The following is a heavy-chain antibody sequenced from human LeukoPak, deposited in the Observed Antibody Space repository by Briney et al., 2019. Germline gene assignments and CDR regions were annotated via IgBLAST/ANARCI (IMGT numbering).Heavy chain of an antibody. D-gene: IGHD6-6*01. CDR3: ARGLGSIAARRAPLDY. CDR2: INHSGST. V-gene: IGHV4-34*01. Sequence: SETLSLTCAVYGGSFSGYYWSWIRQPPGKGLEWIGEINHSGSTNYNPSLKSQVTISVDTSKNQFSLKLSSVTAADTAVYYCARGLGSIAARRAPLDYWGQGTLVTVSS. CDR1: GGSFSGYY. J-gene: IGHJ4*02.